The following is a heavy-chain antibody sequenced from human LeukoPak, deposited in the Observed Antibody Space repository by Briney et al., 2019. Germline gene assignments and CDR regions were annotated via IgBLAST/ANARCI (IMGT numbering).Heavy chain of an antibody. CDR1: GFSVSTNF. Sequence: GGSLRLSCAASGFSVSTNFMSWVRQAPGKGLEWVSSFYRGGSTYYGDSVKGRFTTSRDHSKNTLYLQMNSLRAEDTAVYYCAKGAAYCGGDCYRPYWGQGTLVTVSS. J-gene: IGHJ4*02. CDR3: AKGAAYCGGDCYRPY. CDR2: FYRGGST. V-gene: IGHV3-53*01. D-gene: IGHD2-21*02.